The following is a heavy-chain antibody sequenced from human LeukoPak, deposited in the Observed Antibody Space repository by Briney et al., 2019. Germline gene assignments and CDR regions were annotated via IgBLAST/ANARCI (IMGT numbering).Heavy chain of an antibody. CDR2: INPNSGGT. V-gene: IGHV1-2*02. D-gene: IGHD3-22*01. CDR1: GYTFTGYY. J-gene: IGHJ4*02. CDR3: ARWGSLLLGSYFDY. Sequence: GASVKVPCKASGYTFTGYYMHWVRQAPGQGLEWMGWINPNSGGTNYAQKFQGRVTMTRDTSISTAYMELSRLRSDDTAVYYCARWGSLLLGSYFDYWGQGTLVTVSS.